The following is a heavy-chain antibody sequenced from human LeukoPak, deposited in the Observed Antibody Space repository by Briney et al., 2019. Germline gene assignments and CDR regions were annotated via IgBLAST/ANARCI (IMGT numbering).Heavy chain of an antibody. CDR3: ARVVPPYLTSPWGLDV. CDR1: GFTVSGNY. CDR2: ISGDGTT. V-gene: IGHV3-66*01. J-gene: IGHJ6*02. Sequence: GGSLRLSCAASGFTVSGNYISWVRQAPGKGLEWVSLISGDGTTYYADPVKGRFTISRDNSKNTVHLQMNSLRPEDAALYYCARVVPPYLTSPWGLDVWGQGTTVIVSS. D-gene: IGHD1-14*01.